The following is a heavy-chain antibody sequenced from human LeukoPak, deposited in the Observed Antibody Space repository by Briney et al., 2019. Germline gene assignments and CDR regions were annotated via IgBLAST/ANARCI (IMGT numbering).Heavy chain of an antibody. D-gene: IGHD2-15*01. CDR2: INPNSGGT. J-gene: IGHJ5*01. Sequence: ASVKVSCKASGYTFTGYYMHWVRQAPGQGLEWMGWINPNSGGTNYAQKLQGRVTMTTDTSTSTAYLELRSLRSDDTAVYYCARGIWFGPAATNWFDPWGQGTLVTVSS. V-gene: IGHV1-2*02. CDR3: ARGIWFGPAATNWFDP. CDR1: GYTFTGYY.